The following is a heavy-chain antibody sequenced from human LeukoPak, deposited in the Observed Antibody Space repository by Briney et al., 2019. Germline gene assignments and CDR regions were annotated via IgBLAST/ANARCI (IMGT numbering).Heavy chain of an antibody. CDR3: ARYIVATIYNWFDP. J-gene: IGHJ5*02. Sequence: SETLSLTCTVSGSSISSYYWSWIRQPPGKGLEWIGYIYYSGSTNYNPSLKSRVTISVDTSKNQFSLKLSSVTAADTAVYYCARYIVATIYNWFDPWGQGTLVTVSS. D-gene: IGHD5-12*01. CDR2: IYYSGST. CDR1: GSSISSYY. V-gene: IGHV4-59*01.